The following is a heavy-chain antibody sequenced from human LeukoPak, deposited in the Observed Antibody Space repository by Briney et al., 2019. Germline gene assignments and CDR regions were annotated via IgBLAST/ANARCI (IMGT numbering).Heavy chain of an antibody. CDR2: MNPNSGNT. V-gene: IGHV1-8*01. D-gene: IGHD3-10*01. CDR3: ARGYYYGSGTSPGLDY. J-gene: IGHJ4*02. Sequence: ASVKVSCKASGYTFTSYDINWVRQATGQGLEWMGWMNPNSGNTGYAQKFQGRVTMTRNTSISTAYMELSSLRSEDTAVYYCARGYYYGSGTSPGLDYWGQGTLVTVSS. CDR1: GYTFTSYD.